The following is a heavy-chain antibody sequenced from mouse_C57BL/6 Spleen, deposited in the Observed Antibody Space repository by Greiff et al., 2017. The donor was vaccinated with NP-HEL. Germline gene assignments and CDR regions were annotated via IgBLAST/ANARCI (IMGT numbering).Heavy chain of an antibody. CDR3: ARDVAKDY. V-gene: IGHV1-81*01. J-gene: IGHJ2*01. CDR1: GYTFTSYG. CDR2: IYPRSGNT. Sequence: QVQLQQSGAELARPGASVKLSCKASGYTFTSYGISWVKQRTGQGLEWIGEIYPRSGNTYYNEKFKGKATLTADKSSSTAYMELRSLTSEDSAVYFCARDVAKDYWGQGTTLTVSS.